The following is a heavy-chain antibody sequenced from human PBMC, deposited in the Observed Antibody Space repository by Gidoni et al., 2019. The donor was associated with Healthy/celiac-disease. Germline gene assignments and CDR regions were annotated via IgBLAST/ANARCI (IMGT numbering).Heavy chain of an antibody. CDR1: GFPFSSYG. D-gene: IGHD2-15*01. CDR2: IWYDGSNK. Sequence: QVQLVESGGGVVQPGRSLRLSCAASGFPFSSYGMHWVRQAPGKGLEWVAVIWYDGSNKYYADSVKGRFTISRDNSKNTLYLQMNSLRAEDTAVYYCARNYIVPYGMDVWGQGTTVTVSS. CDR3: ARNYIVPYGMDV. J-gene: IGHJ6*02. V-gene: IGHV3-33*01.